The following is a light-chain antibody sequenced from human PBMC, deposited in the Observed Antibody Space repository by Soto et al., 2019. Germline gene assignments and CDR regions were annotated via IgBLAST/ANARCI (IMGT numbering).Light chain of an antibody. CDR1: QFVSSTY. J-gene: IGKJ5*01. V-gene: IGKV3-15*01. Sequence: EVVLAQSPGTLSLSPGARATLSCRAIQFVSSTYLAWYQQKPGQTPRLLIYGTSTRATGIPARFSGSGSGTEFTLTISSLQSEDFAVYYCQQRQHWPPITFGQGTRLEIK. CDR3: QQRQHWPPIT. CDR2: GTS.